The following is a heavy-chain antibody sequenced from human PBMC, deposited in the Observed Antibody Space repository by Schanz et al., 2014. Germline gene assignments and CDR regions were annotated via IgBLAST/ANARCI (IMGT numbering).Heavy chain of an antibody. CDR2: ISGSGGST. CDR3: AKGMGYYSGGTCYDYYYYGLDV. V-gene: IGHV3-23*04. Sequence: VQLVESGGGLVKPGGSLRLSCAASGFTFSDYYMSWIRQAPGKGLEWVSAISGSGGSTYYADSVKGRFTISRDNSENTLYLQMNSLSADNTAVSYCAKGMGYYSGGTCYDYYYYGLDVWGQGTTVTVSS. D-gene: IGHD2-15*01. J-gene: IGHJ6*02. CDR1: GFTFSDYY.